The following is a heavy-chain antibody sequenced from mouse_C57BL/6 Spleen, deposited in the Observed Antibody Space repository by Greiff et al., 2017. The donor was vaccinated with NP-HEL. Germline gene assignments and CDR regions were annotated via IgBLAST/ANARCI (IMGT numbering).Heavy chain of an antibody. CDR3: AREDYGSSYDYYAMDY. V-gene: IGHV5-16*01. D-gene: IGHD1-1*01. CDR1: GFTFSDYY. J-gene: IGHJ4*01. Sequence: EVKLEESEGGLVQPGSSMKLSCTASGFTFSDYYMAWVRQVPEKGLEWVANINYDGSSTYYLDSLKSRFIISRDNAKNILYLQMSSLKSEDTATYYCAREDYGSSYDYYAMDYWGQGTSVTVSS. CDR2: INYDGSST.